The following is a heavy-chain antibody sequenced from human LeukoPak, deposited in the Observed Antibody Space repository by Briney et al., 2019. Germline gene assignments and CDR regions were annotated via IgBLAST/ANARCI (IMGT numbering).Heavy chain of an antibody. CDR1: GGSISSYY. Sequence: SETLSLTCTVSGGSISSYYWSWIRQPPGKGLEWIGYIYYSGSTNYNPSLKSRVTISVDTSKNQFSLKLSSVTAADTAVYYCATEIVGATGNAFDIWGQGTMVTVSS. CDR3: ATEIVGATGNAFDI. CDR2: IYYSGST. V-gene: IGHV4-59*08. D-gene: IGHD1-26*01. J-gene: IGHJ3*02.